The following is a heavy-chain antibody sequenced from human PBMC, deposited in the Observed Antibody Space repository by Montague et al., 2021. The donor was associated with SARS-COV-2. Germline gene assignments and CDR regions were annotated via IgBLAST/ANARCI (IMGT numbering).Heavy chain of an antibody. D-gene: IGHD1-14*01. CDR2: TYYRSKWYN. V-gene: IGHV6-1*01. CDR1: GDSVSSHIAA. J-gene: IGHJ4*02. Sequence: CAISGDSVSSHIAAWNWIRQSPSRSLEWLGRTYYRSKWYNDYAVSVRSRISISPDTSKNQFSLQLNSVTPEDTAVYYCTQERGPGRTTWHYFDYWGQGTLVAVSS. CDR3: TQERGPGRTTWHYFDY.